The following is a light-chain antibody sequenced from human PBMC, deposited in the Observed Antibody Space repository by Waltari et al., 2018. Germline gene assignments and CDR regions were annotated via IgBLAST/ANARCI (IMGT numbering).Light chain of an antibody. CDR3: ATWDDSLRMV. Sequence: QSVLSTPPSASGTPGPRAPIPCSGTTPNIGNNYVYWYQQLPGTAPKLLIYSNNQRPSGVPDRFSGSKSGTSASLAINGLRSEDEADYYCATWDDSLRMVFGGGTELTVL. CDR1: TPNIGNNY. CDR2: SNN. J-gene: IGLJ3*02. V-gene: IGLV1-47*01.